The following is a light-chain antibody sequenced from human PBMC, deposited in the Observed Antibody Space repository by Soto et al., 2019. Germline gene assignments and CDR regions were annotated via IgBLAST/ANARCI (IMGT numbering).Light chain of an antibody. CDR3: GTWDSSLSAR. J-gene: IGLJ2*01. Sequence: QAVVTQPPSVSAAPGQKVTISCSGSSSNIGNNYVSWYQQLPGTAPKLLIYENNKRPSGIPDRFSGSKSGTSATLGITGLQTGDEADYYCGTWDSSLSARFGGGTKLTVL. V-gene: IGLV1-51*02. CDR2: ENN. CDR1: SSNIGNNY.